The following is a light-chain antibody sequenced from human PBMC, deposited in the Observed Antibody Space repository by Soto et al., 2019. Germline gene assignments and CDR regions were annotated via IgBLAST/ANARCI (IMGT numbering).Light chain of an antibody. Sequence: QSVLTQPPSVSGSPGQSVTISCTGTRSDVGGYNRVSWYQQPPGAAPKLMISEVSNRPSGVPDRFSGSKSGNTASLIISGLQAEDEADYYCSSFSSSSTFIFGGGTKLTVL. V-gene: IGLV2-18*02. J-gene: IGLJ2*01. CDR3: SSFSSSSTFI. CDR1: RSDVGGYNR. CDR2: EVS.